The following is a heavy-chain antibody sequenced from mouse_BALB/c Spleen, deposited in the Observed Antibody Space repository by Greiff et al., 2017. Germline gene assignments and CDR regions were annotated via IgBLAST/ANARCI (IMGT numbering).Heavy chain of an antibody. CDR2: INPSTGYT. J-gene: IGHJ4*01. D-gene: IGHD1-1*01. CDR1: GYTFTSYW. Sequence: VKLMESGAELAKPGASVKMSCKASGYTFTSYWMHWVKQRPGQGLEWIGYINPSTGYTEYNQKFKDKATLTADKSSSTAYMQLSSLTSEDSAVYYCARVLPYYAMDYWGQGTSVTVSS. CDR3: ARVLPYYAMDY. V-gene: IGHV1-7*01.